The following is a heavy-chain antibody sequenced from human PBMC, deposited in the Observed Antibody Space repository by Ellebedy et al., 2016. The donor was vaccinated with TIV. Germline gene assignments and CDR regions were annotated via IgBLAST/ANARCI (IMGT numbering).Heavy chain of an antibody. V-gene: IGHV3-21*01. J-gene: IGHJ2*01. CDR2: ISSSDRYI. Sequence: PGGSLRLSCAGSGFTFSTYDMNWVRQAPGKGLEWVAFISSSDRYICYADSMKGRFTVSRDNAERSLFLQMTSLRVEDTGVYYCARGGLGYFDLWGRGTLVTVSS. CDR1: GFTFSTYD. D-gene: IGHD1-26*01. CDR3: ARGGLGYFDL.